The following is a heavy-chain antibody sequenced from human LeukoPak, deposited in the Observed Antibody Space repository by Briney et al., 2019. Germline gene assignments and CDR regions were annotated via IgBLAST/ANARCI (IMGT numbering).Heavy chain of an antibody. J-gene: IGHJ4*02. V-gene: IGHV4-30-4*01. CDR3: ARDNNGGFDS. D-gene: IGHD1/OR15-1a*01. CDR2: TYSSGST. CDR1: GGSITIGDYY. Sequence: SQALSLTCSVSGGSITIGDYYWSWIRQPPGKGLEWIGRTYSSGSTYYNPSFKSRLTMSLDPSKNQFSLKLTSVTVADTAVYYCARDNNGGFDSWGQGTLVIVPS.